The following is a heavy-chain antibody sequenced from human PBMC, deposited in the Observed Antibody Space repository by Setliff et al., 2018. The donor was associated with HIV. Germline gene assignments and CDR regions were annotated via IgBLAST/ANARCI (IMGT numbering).Heavy chain of an antibody. D-gene: IGHD5-18*01. V-gene: IGHV4-59*01. CDR1: GGSISSFY. Sequence: SETLSLTCTVSGGSISSFYWGWIRQPPGKGLEWIGYIYYSGSTDYNPSLKSRVTISVDTSKNQVSLKLNSVTAADTAVYYCARSPGVDTNMAFDYWGQGTLVTVSS. J-gene: IGHJ4*02. CDR2: IYYSGST. CDR3: ARSPGVDTNMAFDY.